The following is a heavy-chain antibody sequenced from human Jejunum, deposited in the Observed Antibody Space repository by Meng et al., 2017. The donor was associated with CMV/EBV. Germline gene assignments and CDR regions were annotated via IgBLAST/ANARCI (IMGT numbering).Heavy chain of an antibody. V-gene: IGHV3-21*01. D-gene: IGHD4-17*01. CDR2: ISGSSTYI. J-gene: IGHJ5*02. CDR3: ARAIDYGDPNWFDP. Sequence: CGFTFTSYSINWVRQAPGKGLEWLSYISGSSTYIYHADSVKGRFTISRDNAKNSVYLQMNSLRAEDTAVYYCARAIDYGDPNWFDPWGQGTLVTVSS. CDR1: GFTFTSYS.